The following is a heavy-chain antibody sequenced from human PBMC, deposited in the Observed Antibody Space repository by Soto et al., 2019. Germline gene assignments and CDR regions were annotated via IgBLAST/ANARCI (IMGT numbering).Heavy chain of an antibody. Sequence: PSETLSLTCTVSGGSMNAYYWSWIRQPPGKGLEWIGYIYYTGTTNYNPSLKSRVTLSVDTSKNQFSLQLTSVTAADTAVYFCASTYCSSTSCYDYYYYGMDVWGQGTTVTVSS. V-gene: IGHV4-59*01. CDR2: IYYTGTT. D-gene: IGHD2-2*01. CDR1: GGSMNAYY. J-gene: IGHJ6*02. CDR3: ASTYCSSTSCYDYYYYGMDV.